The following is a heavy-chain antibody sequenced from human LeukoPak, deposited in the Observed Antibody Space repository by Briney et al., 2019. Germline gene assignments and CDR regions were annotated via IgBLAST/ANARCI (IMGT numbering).Heavy chain of an antibody. V-gene: IGHV4-39*01. Sequence: SETLSLTCTVSGGSISSSSYYWGWIRQPPGKGLEWIGSIYYSGSTYYNPSLKSRVTISVDTSKNQFSLKLSSVTAADTAVYYCAKLRAVQMALYDHWGQGIPVIVSS. J-gene: IGHJ4*02. CDR3: AKLRAVQMALYDH. CDR1: GGSISSSSYY. CDR2: IYYSGST. D-gene: IGHD1-1*01.